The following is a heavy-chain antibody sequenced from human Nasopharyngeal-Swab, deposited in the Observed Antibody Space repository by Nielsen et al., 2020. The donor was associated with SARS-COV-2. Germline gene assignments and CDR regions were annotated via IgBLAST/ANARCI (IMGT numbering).Heavy chain of an antibody. CDR3: ARDNNDILTGYYLNWFDP. V-gene: IGHV1-69*13. CDR1: VGTFSSYA. CDR2: IIPIFGTA. J-gene: IGHJ5*02. D-gene: IGHD3-9*01. Sequence: SVKVSCKASVGTFSSYAISWVRQAPGQGLEWTGGIIPIFGTANYAQKFQGRVTITADESTSTAYMELSSLRSEDTAVYYCARDNNDILTGYYLNWFDPWGQGTLVTVSS.